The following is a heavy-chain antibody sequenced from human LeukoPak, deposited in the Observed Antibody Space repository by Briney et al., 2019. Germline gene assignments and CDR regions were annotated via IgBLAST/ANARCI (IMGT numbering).Heavy chain of an antibody. Sequence: GGSLRLSCAASGFTFDDYAMHWVRQAPGKGLEWVLGISWNSGSIGYADSVKGRFTISRDNAKNSLYLQMNSLRAEDTALYYCAKDKYSSSSGWFDPWGQGTLVTVSS. V-gene: IGHV3-9*01. D-gene: IGHD6-6*01. J-gene: IGHJ5*02. CDR2: ISWNSGSI. CDR3: AKDKYSSSSGWFDP. CDR1: GFTFDDYA.